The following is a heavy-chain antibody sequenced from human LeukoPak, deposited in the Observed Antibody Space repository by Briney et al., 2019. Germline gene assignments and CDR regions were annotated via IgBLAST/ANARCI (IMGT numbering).Heavy chain of an antibody. Sequence: GGSLRLSCAGSGFNFNDYGMHWVRHAPGKGLEWVSSISDRGGSTYYVDSVKGRFTISRDNSKNTLYLQMNSLRAEDTAVYYCAAQEGPWGQGTLVTVSS. V-gene: IGHV3-23*01. CDR3: AAQEGP. CDR1: GFNFNDYG. CDR2: ISDRGGST. J-gene: IGHJ5*02.